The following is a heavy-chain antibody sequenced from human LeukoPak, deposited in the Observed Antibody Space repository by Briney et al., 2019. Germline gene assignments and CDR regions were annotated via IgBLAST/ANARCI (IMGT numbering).Heavy chain of an antibody. V-gene: IGHV3-64D*09. J-gene: IGHJ1*01. D-gene: IGHD3-22*01. CDR3: VKGQRYYDSSGYYSIEYFQH. Sequence: PGGSLRFSCSASGFTFSSYAMHWVRQAPGKGLEYVSAISSNGGSTYYADSVKGRFTISRDNSKNTLYLQMSSLRAEDTAVYYCVKGQRYYDSSGYYSIEYFQHWGQGTLVTVSS. CDR1: GFTFSSYA. CDR2: ISSNGGST.